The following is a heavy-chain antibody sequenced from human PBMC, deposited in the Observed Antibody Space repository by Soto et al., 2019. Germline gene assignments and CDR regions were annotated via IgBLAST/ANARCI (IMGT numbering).Heavy chain of an antibody. Sequence: QVQLVQSGAEVKKPGASVKVSCKASGYTFTSYGISWVRQAPGQGLEWMGWISAYNGNTNYAQKLQGRVTMTTDTSTRPASLELRTMRSDDTAVYYCARDRGAYGMDVWAQGTTVTVSS. J-gene: IGHJ6*02. CDR2: ISAYNGNT. CDR3: ARDRGAYGMDV. V-gene: IGHV1-18*01. CDR1: GYTFTSYG.